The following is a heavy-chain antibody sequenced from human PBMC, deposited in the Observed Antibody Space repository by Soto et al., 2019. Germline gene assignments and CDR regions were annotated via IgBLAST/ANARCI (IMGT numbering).Heavy chain of an antibody. CDR1: GFTFSTYS. V-gene: IGHV3-48*02. J-gene: IGHJ4*02. CDR3: GRGMGYYCSGGSCPEGVFDY. Sequence: EVQLVESGGGLVQPGGSLRLSCAASGFTFSTYSMNWVRQAPGKGLEWISYISGTSSTIYYADSVKGRFTISRDNAKNTLDLQMNSLRDEDTAVYYCGRGMGYYCSGGSCPEGVFDYWGQGTLGTVSS. CDR2: ISGTSSTI. D-gene: IGHD2-15*01.